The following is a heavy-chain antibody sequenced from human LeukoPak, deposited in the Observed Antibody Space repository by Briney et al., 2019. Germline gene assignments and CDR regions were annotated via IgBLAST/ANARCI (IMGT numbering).Heavy chain of an antibody. CDR3: AKEGWYCYDSSGYYYDY. V-gene: IGHV3-9*01. J-gene: IGHJ4*02. D-gene: IGHD3-22*01. CDR2: ISWNRGSI. Sequence: GRSLRHSCAASGFTFDDYAIHWVRPAPGKVLEWVSGISWNRGSIGHADSVKGRFTISRDNAKNYLYLQMNSLRAEDTALYYCAKEGWYCYDSSGYYYDYWGQGTLVTVSS. CDR1: GFTFDDYA.